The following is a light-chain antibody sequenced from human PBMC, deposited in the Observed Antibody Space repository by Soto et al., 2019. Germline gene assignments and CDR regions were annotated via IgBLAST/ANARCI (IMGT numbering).Light chain of an antibody. Sequence: EIVLTQSPGTLSLSPGERATLSCRASQSVSSSYLAWYQQKPGQAPRLLIYGASSRATGIPDRFSGSGSGTDFTLTISRLEAEDFAVYYCQPYGSSRPMVTFGPGTKVYIK. CDR1: QSVSSSY. CDR3: QPYGSSRPMVT. J-gene: IGKJ3*01. CDR2: GAS. V-gene: IGKV3-20*01.